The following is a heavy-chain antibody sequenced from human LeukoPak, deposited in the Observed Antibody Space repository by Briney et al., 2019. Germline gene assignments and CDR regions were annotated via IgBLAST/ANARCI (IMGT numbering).Heavy chain of an antibody. J-gene: IGHJ6*03. CDR1: GGSFSGYY. V-gene: IGHV4-34*01. D-gene: IGHD5-24*01. CDR3: AREMATDCYYYYMDV. CDR2: IYHSGST. Sequence: PSETLSLTCAVYGGSFSGYYWSWIRQPPGKGLEWIGEIYHSGSTNYNPSLKSRVTISVDTSKNQFSLKLSSVTAADTAVYYCAREMATDCYYYYMDVWGKGTTVTISS.